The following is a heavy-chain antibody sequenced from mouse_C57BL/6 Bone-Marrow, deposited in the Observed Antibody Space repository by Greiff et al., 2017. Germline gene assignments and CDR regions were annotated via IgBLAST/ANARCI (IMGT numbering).Heavy chain of an antibody. J-gene: IGHJ1*03. Sequence: VQLQQSGTVLARPGASVKMSCKTSGYTFTSYWMHWVKQRPGQGLEWIGAIYPGNSDTSYNQKFKGKAKLTAVTSASTAYMELSSLTNEDSAVYYCTRSLFLRYHWYFDVWGTGTTVTVSS. CDR2: IYPGNSDT. V-gene: IGHV1-5*01. CDR3: TRSLFLRYHWYFDV. CDR1: GYTFTSYW. D-gene: IGHD1-1*01.